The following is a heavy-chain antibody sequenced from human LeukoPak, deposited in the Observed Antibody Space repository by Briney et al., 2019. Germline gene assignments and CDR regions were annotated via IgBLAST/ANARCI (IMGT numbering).Heavy chain of an antibody. CDR3: ARVTGIAAAADY. Sequence: SETLSLTCAVYGGSFSGYYWSWIRQPPGKGLEWIGEINHSGSTNYNPSLKRRVTISVDTSKNQFSLKLSSVTAADTAVYYCARVTGIAAAADYWGQGTLVTVSS. CDR2: INHSGST. J-gene: IGHJ4*02. V-gene: IGHV4-34*01. CDR1: GGSFSGYY. D-gene: IGHD6-13*01.